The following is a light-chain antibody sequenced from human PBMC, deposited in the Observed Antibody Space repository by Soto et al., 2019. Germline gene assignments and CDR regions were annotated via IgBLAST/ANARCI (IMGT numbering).Light chain of an antibody. CDR1: SSDVGSYNL. Sequence: QSALTQPASVSGSPGQSITISCTGTSSDVGSYNLVSWYQQHPGKAPKLMIYEGSKRPSGVSNRFSGSKSGNTASLTISGLQAEDEADYYCCSYAGSSTFERGVFGGGTKVTVL. V-gene: IGLV2-23*03. CDR3: CSYAGSSTFERGV. J-gene: IGLJ2*01. CDR2: EGS.